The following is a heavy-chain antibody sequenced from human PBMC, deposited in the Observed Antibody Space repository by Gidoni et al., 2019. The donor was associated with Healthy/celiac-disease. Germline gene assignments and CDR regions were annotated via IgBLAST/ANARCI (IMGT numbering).Heavy chain of an antibody. V-gene: IGHV3-23*04. CDR2: ISGSGGST. D-gene: IGHD1-1*01. CDR1: GFPFSSYA. CDR3: AKQLEPTYWGWFDP. J-gene: IGHJ5*02. Sequence: EVQLVESGGGSVQPGGSLRLSCAASGFPFSSYAMSWVRQAPGKGLEWFSAISGSGGSTYYADSVKGRFTISRDNSKNTLYLQMNSLRAEDTAVYYCAKQLEPTYWGWFDPWGQGTLVTVSS.